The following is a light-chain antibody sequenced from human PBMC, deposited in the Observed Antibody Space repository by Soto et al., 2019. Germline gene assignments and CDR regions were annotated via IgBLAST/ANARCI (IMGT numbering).Light chain of an antibody. J-gene: IGKJ1*01. V-gene: IGKV1-39*01. Sequence: DIQMTQSPSSLSASVGDRVTITCRASQSISPYLNWYQQKPGKAPNLLIYSASILESGIPNRFSGSGSGTDFTLTISRLEPEDFAVYYCQQYGNSPQTFGQGTKVDIK. CDR1: QSISPY. CDR3: QQYGNSPQT. CDR2: SAS.